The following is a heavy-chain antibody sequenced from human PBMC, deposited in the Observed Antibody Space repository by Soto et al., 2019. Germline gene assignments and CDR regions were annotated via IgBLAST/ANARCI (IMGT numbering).Heavy chain of an antibody. V-gene: IGHV4-31*03. Sequence: QVQLQESGPGLVKPPQTLSLTCTVSGGSISSGGYYWSWIRQHPGKGLEWIGYIYYSGSTYYNPSLESRVTISVDTSKNQFSLKLSSVTAADTAVYYCAKSMVRGVTRYWYFDLWGRGTLVTVSS. CDR1: GGSISSGGYY. CDR3: AKSMVRGVTRYWYFDL. J-gene: IGHJ2*01. CDR2: IYYSGST. D-gene: IGHD3-10*01.